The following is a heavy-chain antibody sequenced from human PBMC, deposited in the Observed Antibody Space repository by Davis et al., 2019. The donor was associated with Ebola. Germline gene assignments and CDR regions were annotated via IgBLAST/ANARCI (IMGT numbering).Heavy chain of an antibody. J-gene: IGHJ6*02. CDR3: AKDIGSGYDQYYYYGMDV. V-gene: IGHV3-9*01. CDR2: ISWNSGSI. D-gene: IGHD5-12*01. CDR1: GFTFDDYA. Sequence: PGGSLRLSCAASGFTFDDYAMHWVRQAPGKGLEWVSGISWNSGSIGYADSVKGRFTISRDNAKNSLYLQMNSLRAEDTALYYCAKDIGSGYDQYYYYGMDVWGQGTTVTVSS.